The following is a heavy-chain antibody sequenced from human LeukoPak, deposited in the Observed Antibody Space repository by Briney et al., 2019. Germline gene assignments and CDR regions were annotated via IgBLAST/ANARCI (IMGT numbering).Heavy chain of an antibody. CDR3: ASNGYSRSWYAFDP. CDR1: GFTFDDYG. CDR2: ISWNSGSI. D-gene: IGHD6-13*01. J-gene: IGHJ5*02. Sequence: GGSLRLSCAASGFTFDDYGMLWVRQAPGKGLEWVSGISWNSGSIVYGDCVKGRFTISRDNAKNSLYMQMNSLRAEDTAVYYCASNGYSRSWYAFDPWGQGTLVTVSS. V-gene: IGHV3-9*01.